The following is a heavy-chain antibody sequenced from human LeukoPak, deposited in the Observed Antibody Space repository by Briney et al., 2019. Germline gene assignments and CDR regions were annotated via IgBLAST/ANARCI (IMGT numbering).Heavy chain of an antibody. Sequence: ASVKVSCKASGYTFTTYGISWVRQAPGQGLEWMGWISTYNGDTNYAQNLQGRVTMTTDTAKTTAYMELSSLRTDDTAVYYCASSLMSSIAPFDYWGQGTLVTVSS. D-gene: IGHD6-6*01. J-gene: IGHJ4*02. CDR3: ASSLMSSIAPFDY. CDR2: ISTYNGDT. CDR1: GYTFTTYG. V-gene: IGHV1-18*01.